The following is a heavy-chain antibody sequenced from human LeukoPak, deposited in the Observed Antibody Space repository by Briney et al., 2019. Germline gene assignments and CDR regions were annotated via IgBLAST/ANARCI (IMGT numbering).Heavy chain of an antibody. CDR2: IIPIFGTA. CDR3: ASPVDSSSWYYFDY. CDR1: GGTFSSYA. D-gene: IGHD6-13*01. J-gene: IGHJ4*02. Sequence: GASVKVSCKASGGTFSSYAISWVRQAPGQGLEWMGGIIPIFGTANYAQKFQGRVTITTDESTSTAYMELSSLRSEDTAVYYCASPVDSSSWYYFDYWGQGTLVTVSS. V-gene: IGHV1-69*05.